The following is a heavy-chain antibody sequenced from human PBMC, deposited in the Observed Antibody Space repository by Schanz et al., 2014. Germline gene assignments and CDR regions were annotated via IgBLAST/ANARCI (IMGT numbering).Heavy chain of an antibody. Sequence: QIQLVQSGPEVKKPGATVKVSCKASGYIFINSGISWVRQAPGQGLEWMGWISVYNHNKEYDQKFLGRVTMTTDTSTSTAYMALTDLRSDDTAVYYCARDRRLFDRDDLYYFDSWGQGTLVTVSS. CDR2: ISVYNHNK. D-gene: IGHD3-10*02. V-gene: IGHV1-18*01. J-gene: IGHJ4*02. CDR3: ARDRRLFDRDDLYYFDS. CDR1: GYIFINSG.